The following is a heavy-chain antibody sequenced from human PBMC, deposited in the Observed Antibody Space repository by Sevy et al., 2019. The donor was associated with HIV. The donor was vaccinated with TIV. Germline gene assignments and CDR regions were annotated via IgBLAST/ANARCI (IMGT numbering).Heavy chain of an antibody. CDR2: ISYDGSNK. J-gene: IGHJ6*02. CDR1: GFTFSSYG. CDR3: AKAVKEYQLLYAPYGMDV. Sequence: GGSLRLSCAASGFTFSSYGMHWVRQAPGKGLEWVAVISYDGSNKYYADSVKGRFTISRDNSKNTLYLQTNSLRAEDTAVYYCAKAVKEYQLLYAPYGMDVWGQGTTVTVSS. D-gene: IGHD2-2*02. V-gene: IGHV3-30*18.